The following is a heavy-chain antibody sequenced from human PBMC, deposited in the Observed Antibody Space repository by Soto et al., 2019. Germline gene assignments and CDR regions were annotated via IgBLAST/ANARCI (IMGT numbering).Heavy chain of an antibody. CDR2: IIPILGIA. CDR3: ARFGSGPLDGMDV. V-gene: IGHV1-69*02. J-gene: IGHJ6*02. Sequence: QVQLVQSGAEVKKPGSSVKVSCKASGGTFSSYTISWVRQAPGQGLEWMGRIIPILGIANYAQKFQGRVTITADKSTSTAYMELSSLRSEATAVYYGARFGSGPLDGMDVWGQGTTVTVSS. D-gene: IGHD2-15*01. CDR1: GGTFSSYT.